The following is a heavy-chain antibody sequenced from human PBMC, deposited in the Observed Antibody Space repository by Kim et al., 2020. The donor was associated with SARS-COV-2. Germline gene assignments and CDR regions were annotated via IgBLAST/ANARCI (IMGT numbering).Heavy chain of an antibody. V-gene: IGHV4-59*13. J-gene: IGHJ6*02. CDR3: ARAKQWLVQGARSPPYYYYYGMDV. CDR2: IYYSGST. CDR1: GGSISSYY. D-gene: IGHD6-19*01. Sequence: SETLSLTCTVSGGSISSYYWSWIRQPPGKGLEWIGYIYYSGSTNYNPSLKSRVTISVDTSKNQFSLKLSSVTAADTAVYYCARAKQWLVQGARSPPYYYYYGMDVWGQGTTVTVSS.